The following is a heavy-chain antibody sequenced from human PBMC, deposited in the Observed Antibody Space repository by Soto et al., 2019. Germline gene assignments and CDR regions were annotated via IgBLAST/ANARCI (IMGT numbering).Heavy chain of an antibody. CDR1: GFSLSTSGVG. Sequence: QITLKESGPTLVKPTQTLTLTCTFSGFSLSTSGVGVGWIRQSPGKALDWLALIYWDDDKRYSPSLQSRLTIXXDXSXXQVVLTMTNMDPVDTATYYCVHRDLEYDSSSPFDYWGQGTLVTVSS. J-gene: IGHJ4*02. V-gene: IGHV2-5*02. CDR3: VHRDLEYDSSSPFDY. D-gene: IGHD6-6*01. CDR2: IYWDDDK.